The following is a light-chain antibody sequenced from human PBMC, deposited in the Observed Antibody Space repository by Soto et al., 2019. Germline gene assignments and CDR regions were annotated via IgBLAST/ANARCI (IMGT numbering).Light chain of an antibody. CDR2: AAS. CDR1: RDITTA. Sequence: IQMTQSPSTLSASVGDRVTITCRASRDITTALGWYQHLPGKAPKVLIFAASTLYSGVPSRFSGSGSGTEFTLTISSLQPEDSGTYYCLHDYFYPLTFGGGTKVDIK. CDR3: LHDYFYPLT. J-gene: IGKJ4*01. V-gene: IGKV1-6*01.